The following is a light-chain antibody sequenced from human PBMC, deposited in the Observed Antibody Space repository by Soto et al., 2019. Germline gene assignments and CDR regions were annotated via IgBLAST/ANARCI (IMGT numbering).Light chain of an antibody. J-gene: IGLJ2*01. CDR1: SGSVSTSYY. CDR2: STN. CDR3: VLYMGSGISNVV. V-gene: IGLV8-61*01. Sequence: QAVVTQEPSFSVSPGGTVTLTCGLSSGSVSTSYYPSWYRQTPGQPPRTLIYSTNTRSSGVPDRFSGSILGNKAALTITGAQADDESDYYCVLYMGSGISNVVFDGGTKLTVL.